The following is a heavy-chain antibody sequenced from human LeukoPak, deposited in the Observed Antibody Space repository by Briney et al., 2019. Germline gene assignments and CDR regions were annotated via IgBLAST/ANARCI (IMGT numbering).Heavy chain of an antibody. CDR3: ARYANRWSSGYHLDY. J-gene: IGHJ4*02. CDR1: GYTFTSYG. D-gene: IGHD3-22*01. CDR2: ISAYNGNT. V-gene: IGHV1-18*01. Sequence: ASVKVSCKASGYTFTSYGISCVRQAPGRGLEWMGWISAYNGNTNYAQKLQGRVTMTTDTSTSTAYMELRSLRSDDTAVYYCARYANRWSSGYHLDYWGQGTLVTVSS.